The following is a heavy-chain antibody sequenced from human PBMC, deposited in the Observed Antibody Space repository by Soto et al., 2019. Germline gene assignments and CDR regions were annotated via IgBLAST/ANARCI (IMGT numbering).Heavy chain of an antibody. CDR2: IYYSGST. D-gene: IGHD6-19*01. CDR1: GGSISSYY. V-gene: IGHV4-59*01. Sequence: SETLSLTCTVSGGSISSYYWSWIRQPPGKGLEWIGYIYYSGSTNYNPSLKSRVTISVDTSKNQFSLKLSSVTAADTAVYYCARVSPTSSQVLGYSSGWRYYYYGMDVWGQGTTVTVSS. J-gene: IGHJ6*02. CDR3: ARVSPTSSQVLGYSSGWRYYYYGMDV.